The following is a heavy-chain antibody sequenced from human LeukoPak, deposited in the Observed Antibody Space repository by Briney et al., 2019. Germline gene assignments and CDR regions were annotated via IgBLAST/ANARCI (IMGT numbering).Heavy chain of an antibody. CDR1: GFTFSSYA. D-gene: IGHD3-3*01. V-gene: IGHV3-23*01. CDR3: AKDIIGYYRPFEN. CDR2: ISGSGSHT. Sequence: GGSLRLSCAASGFTFSSYAMSWVRQAPGKGLEWVSTISGSGSHTNYTDSVKGRFSISRDNPKNMLYLQMNSLRVEDTAVYYCAKDIIGYYRPFENWGQGTLVTVSS. J-gene: IGHJ4*02.